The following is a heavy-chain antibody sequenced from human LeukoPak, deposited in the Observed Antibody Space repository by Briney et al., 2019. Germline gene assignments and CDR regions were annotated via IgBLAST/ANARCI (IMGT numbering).Heavy chain of an antibody. CDR1: GFTFSTYW. CDR3: ARAPRGSSIDF. D-gene: IGHD3-10*01. J-gene: IGHJ4*02. CDR2: INNDATSI. Sequence: GGALRLSCAASGFTFSTYWMQWVRQVPGKGLVWVSRINNDATSISYADSVKGRFTISRDNTKNTVYLEMNSLRVEDTAVYYCARAPRGSSIDFWGQGTLVTVSS. V-gene: IGHV3-74*01.